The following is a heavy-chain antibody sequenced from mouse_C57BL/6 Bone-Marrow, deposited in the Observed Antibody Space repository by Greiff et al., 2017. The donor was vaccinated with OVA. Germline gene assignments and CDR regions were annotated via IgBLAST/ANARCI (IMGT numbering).Heavy chain of an antibody. Sequence: QVQLQQPGAELVKPGASVKLSCKASGYTFTSYWMHWVKQRPGQGLEWMGMIHPNSGSTNYNEKFKSKATLTVDKSSSTAYMQLSSLTSEDAAVYYCARHYGSSLAYWGQGTLVTVSA. CDR2: IHPNSGST. D-gene: IGHD1-1*01. V-gene: IGHV1-64*01. CDR1: GYTFTSYW. CDR3: ARHYGSSLAY. J-gene: IGHJ3*01.